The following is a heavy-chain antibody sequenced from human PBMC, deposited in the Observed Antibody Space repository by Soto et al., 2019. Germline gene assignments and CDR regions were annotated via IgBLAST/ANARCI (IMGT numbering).Heavy chain of an antibody. Sequence: VQLVESGGGVVQPGRSLRLSCAASGFTFSDYAMHWVRQAPGKGLEWVAVVSHDGRNTHYADSVKGRFTISRASSKNTVPLEMTSLRAGDRAVYYCAKGGRQWLVTSDFNYWGQGALVTVSS. V-gene: IGHV3-30*18. CDR1: GFTFSDYA. D-gene: IGHD6-19*01. CDR2: VSHDGRNT. J-gene: IGHJ4*02. CDR3: AKGGRQWLVTSDFNY.